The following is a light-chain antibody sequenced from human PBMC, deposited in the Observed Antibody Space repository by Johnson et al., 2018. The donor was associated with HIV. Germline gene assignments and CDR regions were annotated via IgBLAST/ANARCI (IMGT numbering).Light chain of an antibody. V-gene: IGLV1-51*01. CDR3: GTWDSSLSAGRYV. CDR1: SSNIGNNY. J-gene: IGLJ1*01. Sequence: QSVLTQPPSVSAAPGQKVTISCSGSSSNIGNNYVSWYQQLPGTAPKLLIYDNNKRPSGIPDRFSGSNSGTSDTMGITGLQTGDDADYYCGTWDSSLSAGRYVFGPGTKVTVL. CDR2: DNN.